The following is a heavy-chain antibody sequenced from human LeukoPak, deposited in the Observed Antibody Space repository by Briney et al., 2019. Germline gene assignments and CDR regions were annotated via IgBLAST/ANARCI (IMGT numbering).Heavy chain of an antibody. D-gene: IGHD3-22*01. CDR1: GYTFTSYG. CDR3: ARDSYYYDSSGYYLFDY. CDR2: ISAYNGNT. J-gene: IGHJ4*02. Sequence: ASVTVSCTASGYTFTSYGISWVRQAPGQGLEWMGWISAYNGNTNYAQKLQGRVTMTTDTSTSTAYMELRSLRSDDTAVYYCARDSYYYDSSGYYLFDYWGQGTLVTVSS. V-gene: IGHV1-18*01.